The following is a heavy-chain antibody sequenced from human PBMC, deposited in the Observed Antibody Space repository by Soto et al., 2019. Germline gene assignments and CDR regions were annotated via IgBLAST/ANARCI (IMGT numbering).Heavy chain of an antibody. V-gene: IGHV4-31*03. D-gene: IGHD3-10*01. CDR2: IYGSGST. J-gene: IGHJ4*02. Sequence: SETLSLTCTVSGGSITSGGYYWSWIRQHPGKGLEWLGYIYGSGSTCYNPSLKSRITLSVDTSKSQFSLKLSSVTVADTAVYFCARKQAGYFYGIDYWGQGTLVTVSS. CDR3: ARKQAGYFYGIDY. CDR1: GGSITSGGYY.